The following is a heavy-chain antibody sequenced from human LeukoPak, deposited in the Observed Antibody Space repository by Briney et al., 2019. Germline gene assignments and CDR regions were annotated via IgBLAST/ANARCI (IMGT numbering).Heavy chain of an antibody. V-gene: IGHV6-1*01. CDR2: TYYRSKWYN. Sequence: SQTLSLTCAISGDSVSSNSAAWNWIRQSPSRGLEWLGRTYYRSKWYNDYAVSVKSRITINPDTSKNQFSLQLNSVTPEDAAVYYCAREGEVAAAGPLDAFDIWGQGTMVTVSS. CDR1: GDSVSSNSAA. J-gene: IGHJ3*02. D-gene: IGHD6-13*01. CDR3: AREGEVAAAGPLDAFDI.